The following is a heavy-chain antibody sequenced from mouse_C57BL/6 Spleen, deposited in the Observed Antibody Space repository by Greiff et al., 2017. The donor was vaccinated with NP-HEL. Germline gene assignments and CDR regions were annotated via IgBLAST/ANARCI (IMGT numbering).Heavy chain of an antibody. V-gene: IGHV5-17*01. Sequence: EVMLVESGGGLVKPGGSLKLSCAASGFTSSDYGMHWVRQAPEKGLEWVAYISSGSSTIYYADTVKGRFTISRDNAKNTLFLQMTSLRSEDTAMYYCARGDVDYWGQGTTLTVSS. J-gene: IGHJ2*01. CDR2: ISSGSSTI. CDR1: GFTSSDYG. CDR3: ARGDVDY. D-gene: IGHD3-3*01.